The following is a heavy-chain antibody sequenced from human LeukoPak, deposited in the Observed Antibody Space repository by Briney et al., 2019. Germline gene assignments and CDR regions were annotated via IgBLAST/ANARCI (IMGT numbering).Heavy chain of an antibody. CDR2: TYYSGSA. D-gene: IGHD6-19*01. V-gene: IGHV4-59*01. CDR1: GGSISSYY. J-gene: IGHJ4*02. Sequence: SETLSLTCTVSGGSISSYYWNWIRQPPGKGLEWIGYTYYSGSANYNPSLKSRVTMSVDTSKSQFSLKLSSVTAADTAVYYCAGDGSGWNYFDYWGQGALVTVSS. CDR3: AGDGSGWNYFDY.